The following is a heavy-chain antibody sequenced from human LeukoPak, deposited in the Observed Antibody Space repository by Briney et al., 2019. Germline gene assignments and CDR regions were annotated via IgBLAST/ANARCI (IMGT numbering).Heavy chain of an antibody. J-gene: IGHJ4*02. V-gene: IGHV3-23*01. D-gene: IGHD3-16*02. CDR2: ISGSGGST. CDR3: AKCPKDYDYVWGSYRYTGHYYFDY. CDR1: GFTFSSYA. Sequence: PGGSLRLSCAASGFTFSSYAMSWVRQAPGKGLEWVSAISGSGGSTYCADSVKGRFTISRDNSKNTLYLQMNSLRAEDTAVYYCAKCPKDYDYVWGSYRYTGHYYFDYWGQGTLVTVSS.